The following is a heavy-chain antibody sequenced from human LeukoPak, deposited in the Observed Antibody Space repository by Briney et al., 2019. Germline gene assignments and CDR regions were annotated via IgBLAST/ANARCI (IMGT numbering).Heavy chain of an antibody. CDR3: AKDPRWQLQTSRWFDP. CDR2: ISGSGGST. J-gene: IGHJ5*02. V-gene: IGHV3-23*01. D-gene: IGHD6-6*01. Sequence: GGSLRLSCAAYGFTFSSYAMSWVRQAPGKGLEWVSAISGSGGSTYYADSVKGRFTISRDNSKNTLYLQMNSLRAEDTAVYYCAKDPRWQLQTSRWFDPWGQGTLVTVSS. CDR1: GFTFSSYA.